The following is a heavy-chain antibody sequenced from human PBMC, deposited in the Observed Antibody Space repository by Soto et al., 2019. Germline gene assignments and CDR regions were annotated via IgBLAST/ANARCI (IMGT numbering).Heavy chain of an antibody. J-gene: IGHJ3*02. V-gene: IGHV1-69*08. CDR1: GGTFSSYT. Sequence: QVQLVQSGAEVKKPGSSVKVSCKASGGTFSSYTISWVRQAPGQGLEWMGRIIPILGIANYAQKFQGRVTITAYKSTSTASMELSSLRSEDTGVYYCARDLCSGGSGDRRGNAFDIWGQGTMVTVSS. CDR2: IIPILGIA. CDR3: ARDLCSGGSGDRRGNAFDI. D-gene: IGHD2-15*01.